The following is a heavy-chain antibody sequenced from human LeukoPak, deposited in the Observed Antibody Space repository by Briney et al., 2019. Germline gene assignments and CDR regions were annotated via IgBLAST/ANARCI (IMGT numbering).Heavy chain of an antibody. CDR2: ISYDGSNK. CDR1: GFTFSSYG. CDR3: AKAANRITMTYYFDY. V-gene: IGHV3-30*18. Sequence: GGSLRLSCAASGFTFSSYGMHWVRQAPGKGLEWVAVISYDGSNKYYADSVKGRFTISRENSKNTLYLQMNSLRAEDTAVYYCAKAANRITMTYYFDYWGQGTLVTVSS. D-gene: IGHD3-22*01. J-gene: IGHJ4*02.